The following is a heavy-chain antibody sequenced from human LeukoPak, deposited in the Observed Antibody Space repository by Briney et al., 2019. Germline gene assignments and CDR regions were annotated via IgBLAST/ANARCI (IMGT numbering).Heavy chain of an antibody. Sequence: SQTLSLTCTVSGGSISSGTNYWSWIRQPAGKGLEWIRRISTSGSTNYNPSLKSRVTMSVDTSKNQFSLNLSSVTAADTAVYYCARGSARMVANPLFDYWGRGTLVTVSS. CDR2: ISTSGST. V-gene: IGHV4-61*02. D-gene: IGHD5-12*01. J-gene: IGHJ4*02. CDR3: ARGSARMVANPLFDY. CDR1: GGSISSGTNY.